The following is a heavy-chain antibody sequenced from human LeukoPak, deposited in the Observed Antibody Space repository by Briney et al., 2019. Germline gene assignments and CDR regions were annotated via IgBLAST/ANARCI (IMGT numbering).Heavy chain of an antibody. CDR3: AHRGANPMNRGVIITASFNH. Sequence: SGPTLVNPTQTLTLTCTFSGFSLSTSGVGVGWIRQPPGKALEWLALIYWDDDKRISPSLKSRLTITKDTSKNQVVLTVTNMDPVDTATYYCAHRGANPMNRGVIITASFNHRGQGTLVTVSS. CDR1: GFSLSTSGVG. CDR2: IYWDDDK. V-gene: IGHV2-5*02. D-gene: IGHD3-10*01. J-gene: IGHJ4*02.